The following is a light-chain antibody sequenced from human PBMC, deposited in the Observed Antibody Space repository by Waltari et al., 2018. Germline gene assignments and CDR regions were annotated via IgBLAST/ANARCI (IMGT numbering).Light chain of an antibody. J-gene: IGKJ2*01. Sequence: EVLMTQSPATLSVSPGERATLSCRASQSISRILAWYQQKPGQAPRLLIYGASTRAPGIPARFSGSGSGTDFTLSISSLQSEDVAVYYCQQYNNWRTFGQGTKLEMK. CDR1: QSISRI. V-gene: IGKV3-15*01. CDR2: GAS. CDR3: QQYNNWRT.